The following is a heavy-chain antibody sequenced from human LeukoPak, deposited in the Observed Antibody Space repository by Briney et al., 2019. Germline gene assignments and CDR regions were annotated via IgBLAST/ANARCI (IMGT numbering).Heavy chain of an antibody. Sequence: SETLSLTCTVSGGSISSSSYYWGWIRQPPGKGLEWIGSIYYSGSTYYNPSLKSRVTISVDTSKNQFSLKLGSVTAADTAVYYCARVGGYYLKVIDYWGQGTLVTVSS. V-gene: IGHV4-39*07. CDR2: IYYSGST. CDR1: GGSISSSSYY. D-gene: IGHD3-22*01. CDR3: ARVGGYYLKVIDY. J-gene: IGHJ4*02.